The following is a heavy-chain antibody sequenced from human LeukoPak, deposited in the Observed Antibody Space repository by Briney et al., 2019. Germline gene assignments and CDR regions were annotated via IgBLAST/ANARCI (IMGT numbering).Heavy chain of an antibody. CDR1: GFTFSSYS. Sequence: GGSLRLSCAASGFTFSSYSMNWVRQAPGKGLEWVSSISSSSSYIYYADSVKGRFTISRDNAKNSLYLEMNSLRAEDTAVYYCARLTTVAKLRAFDIWGQGTMVTVSS. CDR2: ISSSSSYI. V-gene: IGHV3-21*01. J-gene: IGHJ3*02. CDR3: ARLTTVAKLRAFDI. D-gene: IGHD4-23*01.